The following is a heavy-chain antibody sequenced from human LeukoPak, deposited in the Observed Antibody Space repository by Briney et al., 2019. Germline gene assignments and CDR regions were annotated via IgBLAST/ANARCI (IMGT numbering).Heavy chain of an antibody. CDR2: IRYDGSNK. CDR3: ARDPYNGNYGDSYYYYMDV. Sequence: GGSLRLSCAASGFTFSSYGMHWVRQAPGKGLEWVAFIRYDGSNKYYADSVKGRFTISRDNAKNSLYLQMNSLRAEDTAIYYCARDPYNGNYGDSYYYYMDVWGKGTTVTISS. V-gene: IGHV3-30*02. CDR1: GFTFSSYG. J-gene: IGHJ6*03. D-gene: IGHD1-26*01.